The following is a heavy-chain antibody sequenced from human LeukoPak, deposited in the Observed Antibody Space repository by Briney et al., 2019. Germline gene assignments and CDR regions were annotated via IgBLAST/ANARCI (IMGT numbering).Heavy chain of an antibody. CDR1: GFTFYNYA. CDR3: ARSMLRRWLPRQRYFDY. D-gene: IGHD4-17*01. V-gene: IGHV4-34*01. Sequence: GSLRLSCAASGFTFYNYAMSWIRQPPGKGLEWIGEINHSGSTNYNPSLKSRVTISVDTSKNQFSLKLSSVTAADTAVYYCARSMLRRWLPRQRYFDYWGQGTLVTVSS. J-gene: IGHJ4*02. CDR2: INHSGST.